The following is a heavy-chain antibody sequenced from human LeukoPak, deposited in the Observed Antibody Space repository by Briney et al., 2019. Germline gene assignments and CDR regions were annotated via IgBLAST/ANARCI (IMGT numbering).Heavy chain of an antibody. J-gene: IGHJ4*02. V-gene: IGHV1-8*01. CDR1: GYTFTSYD. D-gene: IGHD1-26*01. CDR3: ARSVPRRWGTRWNQNSGSYPGYFDY. CDR2: MNPNSGNT. Sequence: ASVKVSCKASGYTFTSYDINWVRQATGQGLEWMGWMNPNSGNTGYAQKFQGRVTMTRNTSISTAYMELSSLRSEDTAVYYCARSVPRRWGTRWNQNSGSYPGYFDYWGQGTLVTVSS.